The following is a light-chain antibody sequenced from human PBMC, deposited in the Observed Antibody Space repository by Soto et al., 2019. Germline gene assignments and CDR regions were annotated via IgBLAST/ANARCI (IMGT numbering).Light chain of an antibody. CDR1: QSISSW. Sequence: DIQMTQSPSTLSASIGDRVTITCRASQSISSWLAWYQQKPGKVPKLLIYRASTLEGGVPSRFSGSGSGTEFTLTINSLQPDAFATDYWQHYSSEGTIGRGTKVEIK. CDR2: RAS. CDR3: QHYSSEGT. J-gene: IGKJ4*02. V-gene: IGKV1-5*03.